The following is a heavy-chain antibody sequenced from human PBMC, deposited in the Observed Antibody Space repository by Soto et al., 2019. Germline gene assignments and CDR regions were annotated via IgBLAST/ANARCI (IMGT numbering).Heavy chain of an antibody. CDR3: ARDRIQFSVDV. Sequence: LSLTCSVSGGSINSGGHYWSWIRQHPGKGLEWIGHIYKTGSTDFNPSLKDRLTISIDTSKNQFSLSLRSVTDADTAVYYCARDRIQFSVDVWGQGTTVTSP. CDR2: IYKTGST. D-gene: IGHD5-18*01. J-gene: IGHJ6*02. V-gene: IGHV4-31*03. CDR1: GGSINSGGHY.